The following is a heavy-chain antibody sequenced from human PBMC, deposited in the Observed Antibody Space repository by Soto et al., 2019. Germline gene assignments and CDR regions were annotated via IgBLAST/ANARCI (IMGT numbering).Heavy chain of an antibody. CDR3: GRDGALGDTAVVDS. CDR2: IWYDGSNK. CDR1: GFTFSTYG. J-gene: IGHJ4*02. Sequence: QVQLVESGGGVVQPGKSLRLSCAASGFTFSTYGMHWVRQAPGKGLELVAVIWYDGSNKYHGDSLKGRFTISRDNSKNTLYLQINNLRAEDTAVYYCGRDGALGDTAVVDSWGQGTLVTVSS. D-gene: IGHD5-18*01. V-gene: IGHV3-33*01.